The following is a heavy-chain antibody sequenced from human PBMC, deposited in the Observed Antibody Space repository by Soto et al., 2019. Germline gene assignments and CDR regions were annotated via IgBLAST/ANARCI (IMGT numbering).Heavy chain of an antibody. Sequence: VASVKVSCKASGGTFSSYAISWVRQAPGQGLEWMGGIIPIFGTANYAQKFQGRVTITADESTSTAYMELSSLRSEDTAVYYCASDRDGYILDYSGQGTLDTVSS. V-gene: IGHV1-69*13. CDR1: GGTFSSYA. D-gene: IGHD5-12*01. CDR2: IIPIFGTA. J-gene: IGHJ4*02. CDR3: ASDRDGYILDY.